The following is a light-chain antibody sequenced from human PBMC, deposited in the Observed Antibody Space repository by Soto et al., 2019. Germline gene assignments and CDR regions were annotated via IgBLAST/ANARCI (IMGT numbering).Light chain of an antibody. V-gene: IGKV1-39*01. Sequence: DIQMTQSPSSLSASVVDRVTITFRASQSISSYLNWYQQKPGKAPKVLIYAASSLQSGVPSRFSGSGSGTDFTLTISSLQPEDFATYYCQQSYSSLSITFGQGTRLEIK. CDR3: QQSYSSLSIT. CDR2: AAS. CDR1: QSISSY. J-gene: IGKJ5*01.